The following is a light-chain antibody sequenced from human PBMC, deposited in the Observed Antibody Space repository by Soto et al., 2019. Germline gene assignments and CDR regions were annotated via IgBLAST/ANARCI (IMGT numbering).Light chain of an antibody. CDR1: QSVSSS. CDR3: QQHNKWPRT. J-gene: IGKJ1*01. CDR2: GAS. V-gene: IGKV3D-15*01. Sequence: EIVLTQSPGTLSLSPGERATLSCRASQSVSSSIAWYEQKPGQAPRLLIYGASTRATGIPARFSGSGSGREFNLTISSLQSEDFAIYYCQQHNKWPRTFGQGTNADIK.